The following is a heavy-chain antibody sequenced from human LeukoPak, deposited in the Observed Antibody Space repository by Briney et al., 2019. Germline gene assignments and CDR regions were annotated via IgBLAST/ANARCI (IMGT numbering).Heavy chain of an antibody. CDR1: GFTFSTYA. CDR3: ARGLHSGRSLDALDI. Sequence: GGSLRLSCAASGFTFSTYAMHWVRQAPGKGLEWMALIRSDGGNKYSTDSVKGRFTISRDNSKNTLYLQMNGLRVEDTAVYYCARGLHSGRSLDALDIWGQGTMVTVFS. V-gene: IGHV3-30*02. D-gene: IGHD1-26*01. J-gene: IGHJ3*02. CDR2: IRSDGGNK.